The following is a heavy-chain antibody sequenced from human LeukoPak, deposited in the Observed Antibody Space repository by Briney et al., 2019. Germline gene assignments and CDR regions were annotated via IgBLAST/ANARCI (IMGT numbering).Heavy chain of an antibody. CDR3: ARAPLGGYYFSHG. CDR1: GYTFTSYD. CDR2: MNPNSGNT. J-gene: IGHJ4*02. V-gene: IGHV1-8*03. Sequence: ASVKVSCTASGYTFTSYDINWVRQATGQGLEWMGWMNPNSGNTGYAQKFQGRVTITRNTSISTAYMELSSLRSEDTAVYYCARAPLGGYYFSHGWGQGTLVTVSS. D-gene: IGHD3-3*01.